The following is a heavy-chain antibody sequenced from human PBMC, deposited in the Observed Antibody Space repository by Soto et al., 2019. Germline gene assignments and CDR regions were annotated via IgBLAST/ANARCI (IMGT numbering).Heavy chain of an antibody. CDR2: IYWNDAK. D-gene: IGHD2-21*01. CDR1: GISLSTSGVG. CDR3: ACGLATLVVFAFDF. J-gene: IGHJ3*01. Sequence: QITVKRSGPPLVKPTQTLTLTCSLSGISLSTSGVGLRWLRQPPGKALEWLALIYWNDAKHYSPSLKSRLTISNDTSKSQAVLTVTNMDPVDTATYYCACGLATLVVFAFDFLDQGTMVTVSS. V-gene: IGHV2-5*01.